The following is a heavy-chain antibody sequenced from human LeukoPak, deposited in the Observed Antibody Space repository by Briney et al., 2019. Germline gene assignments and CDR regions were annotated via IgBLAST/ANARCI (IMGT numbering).Heavy chain of an antibody. Sequence: PGGSLRLSCEVSGFIFSNYGMNWVRQAPGKGLEWVSAIGDSGDATYYADSVKGRYTISRDNSKSTLYLQMNNLRAEDTALYYCAKERRHSKPFDYWGQGTLVTVSS. V-gene: IGHV3-23*01. CDR2: IGDSGDAT. CDR1: GFIFSNYG. D-gene: IGHD2-15*01. J-gene: IGHJ4*02. CDR3: AKERRHSKPFDY.